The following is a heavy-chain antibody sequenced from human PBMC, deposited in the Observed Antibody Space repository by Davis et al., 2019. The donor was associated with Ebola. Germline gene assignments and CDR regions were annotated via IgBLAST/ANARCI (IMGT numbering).Heavy chain of an antibody. CDR3: AKAVSVPE. J-gene: IGHJ4*02. CDR2: ISYDGSNK. CDR1: GFTFSSYG. V-gene: IGHV3-30*18. D-gene: IGHD2/OR15-2a*01. Sequence: GESLKISCAASGFTFSSYGMHWVRQAPGKGLEWVAVISYDGSNKYYADSVKGRFTISRDNSKNTLYLQMNSLRAEDTAVYYCAKAVSVPEWGQGTLVTVSS.